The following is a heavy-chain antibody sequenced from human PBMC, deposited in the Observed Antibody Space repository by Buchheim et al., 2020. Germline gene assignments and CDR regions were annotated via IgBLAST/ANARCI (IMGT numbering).Heavy chain of an antibody. CDR2: MNPNSGNT. D-gene: IGHD3-10*01. CDR3: ARERYYYGSGSPDYYYYGMDV. Sequence: QVQLVQSGAEVKKPGASVKVSCKASGYTFTSYDINWVRQATGQGLEWMGWMNPNSGNTGYAQKFQGRVTMTRNTSISTAYMELSSLRSEDTAVYYCARERYYYGSGSPDYYYYGMDVWGQGTT. V-gene: IGHV1-8*01. J-gene: IGHJ6*02. CDR1: GYTFTSYD.